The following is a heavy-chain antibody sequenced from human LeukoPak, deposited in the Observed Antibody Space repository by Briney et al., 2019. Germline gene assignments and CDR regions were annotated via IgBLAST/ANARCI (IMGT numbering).Heavy chain of an antibody. D-gene: IGHD3-16*01. CDR1: GGSISGYY. Sequence: PSETLSLTCTVSGGSISGYYWSWIRQPLGEGLEWIGYIYSSGSASYNPSLISRVTILVDTSKNQFSLTLTSVTAADTAVYYCARLHASRAEEFDPWGQGTLVTVSS. CDR3: ARLHASRAEEFDP. CDR2: IYSSGSA. V-gene: IGHV4-59*03. J-gene: IGHJ5*02.